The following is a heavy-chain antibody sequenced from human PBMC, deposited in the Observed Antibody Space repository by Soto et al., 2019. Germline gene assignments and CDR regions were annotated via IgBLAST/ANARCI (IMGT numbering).Heavy chain of an antibody. CDR3: ARGQRDYIWGSYRYSWFDP. V-gene: IGHV4-34*01. Sequence: SETLSLTCAVYGGSFSGYDWSWIRQPPGKGLEWIGEINHSGSTNYNPSLKSRVTISVDTSKNQFSLKLSSVTAADTAVYYCARGQRDYIWGSYRYSWFDPWGQGTLVTVSS. CDR2: INHSGST. D-gene: IGHD3-16*02. CDR1: GGSFSGYD. J-gene: IGHJ5*02.